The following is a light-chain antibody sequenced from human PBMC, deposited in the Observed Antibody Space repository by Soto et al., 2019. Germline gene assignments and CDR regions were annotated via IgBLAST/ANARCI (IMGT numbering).Light chain of an antibody. CDR2: RDN. CDR1: SSNIGSKF. J-gene: IGLJ3*02. Sequence: QSVLTQPPSASGTPGQRVTISCSGSSSNIGSKFVYWYQQLPGTAPKLLIYRDNHRPSGVPDRFSGSKSGTSASLAISGLRSEDEADYYCAAWDDSLSGGVFGGGTQLTVL. V-gene: IGLV1-47*01. CDR3: AAWDDSLSGGV.